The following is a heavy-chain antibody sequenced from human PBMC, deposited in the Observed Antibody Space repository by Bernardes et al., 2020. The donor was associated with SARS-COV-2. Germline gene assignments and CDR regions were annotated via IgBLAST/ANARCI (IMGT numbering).Heavy chain of an antibody. J-gene: IGHJ5*02. Sequence: SGPTLVKPTQTLTLTCTFSGFSLSSRGVGVGWIRQPPGKALEWLALIYWNENKHYSPSLKSRLTINKDTSKNQVVLTMTNMDPVDTATYYCAHRPRTGSEWYWRVWFGPWGQGTLVTVAS. CDR1: GFSLSSRGVG. CDR2: IYWNENK. D-gene: IGHD6-19*01. V-gene: IGHV2-5*01. CDR3: AHRPRTGSEWYWRVWFGP.